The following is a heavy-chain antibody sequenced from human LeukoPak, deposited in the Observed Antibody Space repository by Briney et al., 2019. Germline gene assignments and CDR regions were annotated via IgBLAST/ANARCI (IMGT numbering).Heavy chain of an antibody. J-gene: IGHJ6*03. CDR1: GGSFSGYY. D-gene: IGHD6-19*01. Sequence: PSETLSLTCAVSGGSFSGYYWSWIRQPPGKGLEWIGEINHSGSTNYNPSLKSRVTISVDTSKNQFSLKLRSVTASDSAVYYCARSRGVAGPEPYYYYYYYMDVWGKGTTVTVSS. CDR3: ARSRGVAGPEPYYYYYYYMDV. CDR2: INHSGST. V-gene: IGHV4-34*01.